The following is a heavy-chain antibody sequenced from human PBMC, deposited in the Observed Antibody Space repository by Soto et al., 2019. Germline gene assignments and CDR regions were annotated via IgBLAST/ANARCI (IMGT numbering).Heavy chain of an antibody. V-gene: IGHV3-30-3*01. CDR3: ARDGGAY. CDR2: MSYDGSNK. Sequence: QVQLVDSGGGVVQPGRSLRLSCAASGFTFSRYAMHGVRRAPGKGLEWMAVMSYDGSNKYYADSVKGRFTISRDNSKNTLYLQMNSLRPEDTALYYCARDGGAYWGQGTLVIVSS. J-gene: IGHJ4*02. D-gene: IGHD3-16*01. CDR1: GFTFSRYA.